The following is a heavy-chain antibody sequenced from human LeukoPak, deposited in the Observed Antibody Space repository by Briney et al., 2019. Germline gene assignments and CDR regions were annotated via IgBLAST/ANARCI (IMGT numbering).Heavy chain of an antibody. CDR3: ALTSRADYFDY. Sequence: GGSLRLSCAASGFTFSDHYMDWVHQAPGKGLEWVGRTRNKANSYTTEYAASVKGRFTISRDDSKNSLYLQMNSLKTEDTAVYYCALTSRADYFDYWGQGTLVTVSS. J-gene: IGHJ4*02. CDR1: GFTFSDHY. D-gene: IGHD3-9*01. V-gene: IGHV3-72*01. CDR2: TRNKANSYTT.